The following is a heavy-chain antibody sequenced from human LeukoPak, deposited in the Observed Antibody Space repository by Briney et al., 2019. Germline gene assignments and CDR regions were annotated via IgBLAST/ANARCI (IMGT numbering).Heavy chain of an antibody. CDR1: GFTFSSYA. D-gene: IGHD5-24*01. CDR2: ISGSGGST. J-gene: IGHJ3*02. CDR3: AKGVKQWLQPQLDAFDI. Sequence: GGSLRLSCAASGFTFSSYAMSWVRQAPGKGLEWVSAISGSGGSTYYADSVKGRFTISRDNSKNTLYLQMNSLRAEDTAVYYCAKGVKQWLQPQLDAFDIWGQGTMVTVSS. V-gene: IGHV3-23*01.